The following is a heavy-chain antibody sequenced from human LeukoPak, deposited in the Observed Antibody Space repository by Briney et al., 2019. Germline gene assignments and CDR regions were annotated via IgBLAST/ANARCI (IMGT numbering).Heavy chain of an antibody. CDR3: ARENEWAYSGLFDY. D-gene: IGHD5-12*01. J-gene: IGHJ4*02. V-gene: IGHV1-2*02. CDR2: INPNSGGT. CDR1: GYTFTGYY. Sequence: ASVKVSCKASGYTFTGYYMHWVRQAPGQGLEWMGWINPNSGGTNYAQKFQGRVTMTRDTSISTAYMELSRLRSDDTAVYYCARENEWAYSGLFDYWGQGTLVTVSS.